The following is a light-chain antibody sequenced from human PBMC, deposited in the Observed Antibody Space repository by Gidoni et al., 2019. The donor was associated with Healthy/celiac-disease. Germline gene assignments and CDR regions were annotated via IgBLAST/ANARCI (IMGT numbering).Light chain of an antibody. J-gene: IGLJ1*01. CDR2: DTS. CDR3: LLSYSGARV. Sequence: QAVVTQEPSLTVSPGGTVTLTCGSSTGAVTSGHYPYWFQQKPGKAPRTLIYDTSNKPSWTPARFSGSLLGGKAALTLSGAQPEDEAEFYCLLSYSGARVFGTGTKVTVL. CDR1: TGAVTSGHY. V-gene: IGLV7-46*01.